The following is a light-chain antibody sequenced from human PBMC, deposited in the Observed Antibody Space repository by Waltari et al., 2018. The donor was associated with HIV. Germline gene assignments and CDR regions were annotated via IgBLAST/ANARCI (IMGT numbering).Light chain of an antibody. CDR3: GADHGSGSNFVLWV. CDR1: SGYSNYQ. Sequence: QPVLTQPPSASASLGASVTLTCTLSSGYSNYQVDWYQQRPGKGPRFVMRVGTGGIVGSKGDGIPDRFSVLGSGLNRYLTIKNIQEEDESDYHCGADHGSGSNFVLWVFGGGTKLTVL. V-gene: IGLV9-49*01. CDR2: VGTGGIVG. J-gene: IGLJ3*02.